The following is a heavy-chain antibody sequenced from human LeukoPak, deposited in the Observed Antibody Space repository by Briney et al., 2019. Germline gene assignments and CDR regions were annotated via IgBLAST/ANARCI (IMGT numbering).Heavy chain of an antibody. J-gene: IGHJ4*02. Sequence: PGGSLRLSCAASRFTFSSYGMHWVRQAPGKGLEWVAFIRYDGSNKYYADSVKGRFTISRDNSKNTLYLQMNSLRAEDTAVYYCAKDLTRGITMVRGVLDYWGQGTLVTVSS. CDR3: AKDLTRGITMVRGVLDY. D-gene: IGHD3-10*01. V-gene: IGHV3-30*02. CDR1: RFTFSSYG. CDR2: IRYDGSNK.